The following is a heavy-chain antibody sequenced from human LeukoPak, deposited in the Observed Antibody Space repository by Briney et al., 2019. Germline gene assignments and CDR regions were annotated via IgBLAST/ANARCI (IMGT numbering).Heavy chain of an antibody. Sequence: GGSLRLSCAASGFTFSSYSMNWVRQAPGKGLEWVSSISSSSSYIYYADSVKGRFTISRDNAKNSLYLQMNSLRAEDTAVYYCARALGTTRLFNDYWGQGTLVTVSS. CDR2: ISSSSSYI. CDR1: GFTFSSYS. CDR3: ARALGTTRLFNDY. J-gene: IGHJ4*02. V-gene: IGHV3-21*01. D-gene: IGHD2/OR15-2a*01.